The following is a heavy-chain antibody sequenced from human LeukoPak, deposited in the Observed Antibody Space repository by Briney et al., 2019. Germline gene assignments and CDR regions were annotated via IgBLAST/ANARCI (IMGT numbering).Heavy chain of an antibody. CDR1: GGSLSSYY. V-gene: IGHV4-59*01. CDR3: ARGRGGYCSGGSCYSPGYNWFDP. Sequence: SETLSLTCTVSGGSLSSYYWSWIRQPPGKGLEWIGYIYYSGSTNYNPSLKSRVTISVDTSKNQFSLKLSSVTAADTAVYYCARGRGGYCSGGSCYSPGYNWFDPWGQGTLVTVSS. D-gene: IGHD2-15*01. J-gene: IGHJ5*02. CDR2: IYYSGST.